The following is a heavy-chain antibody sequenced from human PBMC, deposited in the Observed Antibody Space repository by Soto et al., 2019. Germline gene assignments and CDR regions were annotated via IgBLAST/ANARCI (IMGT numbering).Heavy chain of an antibody. Sequence: GGSLRLSCAASGFTVSSNYMSWVRQAPGKGLEWVSSISSSSSYIYYADSVKGRFTISRDNAKNSLYLQMNSLRAEDTAVYYCAREIAARLPYYYYYGMDVWGQGTTVTVSS. J-gene: IGHJ6*02. CDR2: ISSSSSYI. V-gene: IGHV3-21*01. CDR3: AREIAARLPYYYYYGMDV. D-gene: IGHD6-6*01. CDR1: GFTVSSNY.